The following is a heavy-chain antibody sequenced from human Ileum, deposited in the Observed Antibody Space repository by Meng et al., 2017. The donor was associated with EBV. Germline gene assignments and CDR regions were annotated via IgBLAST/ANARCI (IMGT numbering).Heavy chain of an antibody. Sequence: QLVESGGGVVQPGGSLRLSCAASGFTFSHYGMFWVRQAPGKGPEWVAVLPAYGGKIYYSGSVKGRFSVSRANSKNTLYLQMNSLRVEDTAMYYCARDETGKFDPWGQGTLVTVSS. CDR1: GFTFSHYG. J-gene: IGHJ5*02. D-gene: IGHD1-14*01. CDR3: ARDETGKFDP. CDR2: LPAYGGKI. V-gene: IGHV3-30*03.